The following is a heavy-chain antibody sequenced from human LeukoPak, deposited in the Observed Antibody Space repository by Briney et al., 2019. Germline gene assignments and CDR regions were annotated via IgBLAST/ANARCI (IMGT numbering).Heavy chain of an antibody. V-gene: IGHV1-69*05. Sequence: ASVKVSCKASGGTFSSYAISWVRQAPGQGLEWMGRIIPIFGTANYAQKFQGRVTITTDESTSTAYMELSSLRSEDTAVYYCASGDYYYDSGRSAFDIWGQGTMVTVSS. CDR1: GGTFSSYA. J-gene: IGHJ3*02. D-gene: IGHD3-22*01. CDR2: IIPIFGTA. CDR3: ASGDYYYDSGRSAFDI.